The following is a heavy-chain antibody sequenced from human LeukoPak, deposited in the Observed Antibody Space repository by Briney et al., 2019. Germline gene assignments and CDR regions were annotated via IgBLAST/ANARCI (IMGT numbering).Heavy chain of an antibody. CDR2: ISAYNGNT. D-gene: IGHD3-22*01. V-gene: IGHV1-18*01. CDR3: ARDAHYYDSSSGY. Sequence: ASVKVSCKASGGTFSRLTISWVRQAPGQGLEWMGWISAYNGNTNYAQKLQGRVTMTTDTSTSTAYMELRSLRSDDTAVYYCARDAHYYDSSSGYWGQGTLVTVSS. CDR1: GGTFSRLT. J-gene: IGHJ4*02.